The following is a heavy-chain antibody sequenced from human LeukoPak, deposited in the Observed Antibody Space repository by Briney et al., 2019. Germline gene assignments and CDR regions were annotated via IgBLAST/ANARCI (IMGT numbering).Heavy chain of an antibody. D-gene: IGHD4-17*01. V-gene: IGHV3-21*01. CDR2: IGGSSGYK. J-gene: IGHJ4*02. CDR1: GFTFSNYN. CDR3: ARYGDSYYFDY. Sequence: GGSLGLSCAASGFTFSNYNFNWVRQAPGQGLEWVSSIGGSSGYKYYADSVKGRFTISRDNAQNSLYLQMNSLRAEDTAVYYCARYGDSYYFDYWGQGTPVTVSS.